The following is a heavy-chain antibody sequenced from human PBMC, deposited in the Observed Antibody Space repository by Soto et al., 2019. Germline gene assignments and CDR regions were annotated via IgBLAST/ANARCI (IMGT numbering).Heavy chain of an antibody. V-gene: IGHV1-69-2*01. CDR2: VDPEDGET. Sequence: EVQLVQSGAEVKKPGGTVKISCKVSGYTLIDYYMHWVQQAPGKGLEWMGLVDPEDGETIYAEKFQGRVTITADTSTDTAYMELSGLRSEDTAVYYCATLTRSTGGIFDYWGQGTLVSVSS. CDR3: ATLTRSTGGIFDY. CDR1: GYTLIDYY. D-gene: IGHD4-4*01. J-gene: IGHJ4*02.